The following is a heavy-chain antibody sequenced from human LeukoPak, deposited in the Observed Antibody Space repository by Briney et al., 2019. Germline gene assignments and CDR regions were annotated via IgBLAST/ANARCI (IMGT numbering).Heavy chain of an antibody. J-gene: IGHJ4*02. D-gene: IGHD2/OR15-2a*01. V-gene: IGHV4-4*07. CDR3: ARDFYGDDGHHPFDY. CDR1: GGSISNYY. CDR2: IYAGGST. Sequence: PSETLSLTCSVSGGSISNYYWNWLRQPAGKGLEWIGRIYAGGSTNYNPSLKSRVTISMDKSKNHFSLNLKSVTAADTAFYYCARDFYGDDGHHPFDYWGQGIQVTVSS.